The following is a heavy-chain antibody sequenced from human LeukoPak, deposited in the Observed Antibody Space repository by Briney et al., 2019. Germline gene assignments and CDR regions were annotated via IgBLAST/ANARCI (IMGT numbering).Heavy chain of an antibody. J-gene: IGHJ4*02. D-gene: IGHD3-22*01. Sequence: GGSLRLSCAASGFTVSSNYMSWVRQAPGKGLEWVSVIYSGGSTYYADSVKSRFTISRDNSKNTLYLQMNSLRAEDTAVYYCAREGEDYYDSSGYYFDYWGQGTLVTVSS. CDR1: GFTVSSNY. CDR2: IYSGGST. V-gene: IGHV3-53*01. CDR3: AREGEDYYDSSGYYFDY.